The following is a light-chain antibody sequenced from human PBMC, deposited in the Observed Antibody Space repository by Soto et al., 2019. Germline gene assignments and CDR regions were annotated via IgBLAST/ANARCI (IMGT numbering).Light chain of an antibody. CDR2: EVT. CDR3: RSYTSSSPDWV. V-gene: IGLV2-14*01. CDR1: SSDVGGYNY. Sequence: QSALTQPASVSGSPGQSITISCTGTSSDVGGYNYVSWYQQHPGKAPKLMIYEVTNRPSGVSNRFSGSKSGNTASLTISGLQAEDEADYYCRSYTSSSPDWVFGGGTKLTV. J-gene: IGLJ3*02.